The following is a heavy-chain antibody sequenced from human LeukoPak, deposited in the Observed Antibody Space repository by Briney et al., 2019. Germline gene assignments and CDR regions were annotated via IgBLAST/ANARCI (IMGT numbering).Heavy chain of an antibody. J-gene: IGHJ4*02. Sequence: PGGSLRLSCAASGFTFSSYEMNWVRQAPGKGLERVSYISTSGYTIYYADSVKGRFTISRDNAKNSLYQQMNSLRAEDTAVYYCASQYSGGWYQSDNWGQGTLVTVSS. CDR1: GFTFSSYE. CDR2: ISTSGYTI. CDR3: ASQYSGGWYQSDN. V-gene: IGHV3-48*03. D-gene: IGHD6-19*01.